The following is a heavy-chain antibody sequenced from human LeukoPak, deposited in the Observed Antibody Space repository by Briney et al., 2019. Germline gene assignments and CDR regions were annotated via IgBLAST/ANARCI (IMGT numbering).Heavy chain of an antibody. Sequence: SETLSLTCAVYGGSFSGYYWSWIRQPPGKGLEWIGKINHSGSTNYNPSLKSRVTISVDTSKNQFSLKLSSVTAADTAVYYCARRMGKQWLKDYWGQGTLVTVSS. D-gene: IGHD6-19*01. J-gene: IGHJ4*02. CDR3: ARRMGKQWLKDY. CDR2: INHSGST. V-gene: IGHV4-34*01. CDR1: GGSFSGYY.